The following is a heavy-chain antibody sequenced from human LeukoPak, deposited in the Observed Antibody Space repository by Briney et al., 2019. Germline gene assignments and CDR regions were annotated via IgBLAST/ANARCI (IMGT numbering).Heavy chain of an antibody. J-gene: IGHJ4*02. D-gene: IGHD2/OR15-2a*01. CDR2: IYYSGST. CDR1: GGSVSSGSYY. Sequence: ASETLSLTCTVSGGSVSSGSYYWSWIRQPPGKGLEWIGYIYYSGSTNYNPSLKSRVTISVDTSKNQFSLKLSSVTAADTAVYYCARGISSDYWGQGTLVTVSS. CDR3: ARGISSDY. V-gene: IGHV4-61*01.